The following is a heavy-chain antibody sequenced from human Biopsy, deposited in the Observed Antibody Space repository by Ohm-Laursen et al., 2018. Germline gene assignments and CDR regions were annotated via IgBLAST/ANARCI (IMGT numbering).Heavy chain of an antibody. CDR1: GGSLSGSY. J-gene: IGHJ4*02. CDR2: ISHSGST. D-gene: IGHD5-12*01. CDR3: ARWEVGYSANDLRFDY. Sequence: TLSLTCAVYGGSLSGSYWTWIRQPPGKGLEWLGDISHSGSTNHNPSLKSRVTISRDTSKNQFSLKLTSVTAADTAVYYCARWEVGYSANDLRFDYWGQGTLVTVSS. V-gene: IGHV4-34*01.